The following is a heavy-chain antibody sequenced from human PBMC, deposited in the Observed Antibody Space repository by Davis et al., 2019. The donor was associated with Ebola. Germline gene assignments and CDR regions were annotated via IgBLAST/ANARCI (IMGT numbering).Heavy chain of an antibody. J-gene: IGHJ5*02. Sequence: MPSETLSLTCTVSGGSISSSSSYWGWIRQPPGKGLEWIGHIYYSGSTYYNPSLKSRVTISVDTSKNQFSLKLSSVTAADTAVYYCSRKEYQLLFYWFDPWGQGTLVTVSS. CDR1: GGSISSSSSY. CDR3: SRKEYQLLFYWFDP. CDR2: IYYSGST. V-gene: IGHV4-39*01. D-gene: IGHD2-2*01.